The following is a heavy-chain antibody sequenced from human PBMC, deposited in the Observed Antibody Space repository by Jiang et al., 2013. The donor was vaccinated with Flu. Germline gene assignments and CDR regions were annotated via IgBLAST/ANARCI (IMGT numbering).Heavy chain of an antibody. V-gene: IGHV4-59*08. J-gene: IGHJ4*02. CDR2: IHYRGST. Sequence: PGLVRPSETLSLTCFVSGGSISGYYWTWIRQPPGKGLEWLGYIHYRGSTIYNPSLKGRVAMSVDLSENHYSLRLNSVTAADTAVYYCARHADGYNHLNWGQGRLVTVSS. CDR1: GGSISGYY. D-gene: IGHD5-24*01. CDR3: ARHADGYNHLN.